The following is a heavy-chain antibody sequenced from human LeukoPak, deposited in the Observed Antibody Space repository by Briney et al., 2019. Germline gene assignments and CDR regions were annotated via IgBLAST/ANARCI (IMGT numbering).Heavy chain of an antibody. J-gene: IGHJ4*02. CDR3: ARNVGGWYDY. CDR2: IYYSGST. D-gene: IGHD6-19*01. CDR1: GGSISSYY. Sequence: SETLSLTCTVSGGSISSYYWSWIRPPPGEGREWIGSIYYSGSTNYNPSLKSRVTLSVDTSKNQFSLKLSSVTAADTAVYYCARNVGGWYDYWGQGTLVTVSS. V-gene: IGHV4-59*01.